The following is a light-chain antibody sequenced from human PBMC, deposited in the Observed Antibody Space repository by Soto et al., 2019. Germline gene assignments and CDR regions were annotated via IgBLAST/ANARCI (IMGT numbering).Light chain of an antibody. Sequence: EMVMTQSPATLSVSPGERVILSCRASRSVGTTLAWYQQKPGQAPRLLIYGASTRATGIPARFSGSGTGTDFTLTISSRQSEDFAVYYWQHYNSRPDMYTFGQGTKLEIK. J-gene: IGKJ2*01. CDR2: GAS. CDR3: QHYNSRPDMYT. V-gene: IGKV3-15*01. CDR1: RSVGTT.